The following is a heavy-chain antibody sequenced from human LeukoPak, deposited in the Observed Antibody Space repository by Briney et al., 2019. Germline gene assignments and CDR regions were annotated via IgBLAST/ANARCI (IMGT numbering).Heavy chain of an antibody. CDR1: GGSISSGGYY. CDR2: IYYSGST. D-gene: IGHD6-13*01. J-gene: IGHJ5*02. Sequence: SETLSLTCTVSGGSISSGGYYWSWIRQHPGKGLEWIGYIYYSGSTYYNPSLKSRVTISVDTSKNQFSLKLSSVTAADTAVYYCARDRPRRRIAAAGSITQLRFDPWGQGTLVTVSS. V-gene: IGHV4-31*03. CDR3: ARDRPRRRIAAAGSITQLRFDP.